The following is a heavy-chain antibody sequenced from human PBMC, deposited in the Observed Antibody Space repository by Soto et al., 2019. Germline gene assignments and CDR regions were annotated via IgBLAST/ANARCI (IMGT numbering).Heavy chain of an antibody. V-gene: IGHV1-18*01. CDR2: ISAYNGNT. CDR3: ARDRGCYDFWSGYPCHMDV. D-gene: IGHD3-3*01. CDR1: GYTFTSYG. Sequence: ASVKVSCKASGYTFTSYGISWVRQAPGQGLEWMGWISAYNGNTNYAQKLQGRVTMTTDTSTSTAYMELRSLRSDDTAVYYCARDRGCYDFWSGYPCHMDVWGKGTTVTVSS. J-gene: IGHJ6*03.